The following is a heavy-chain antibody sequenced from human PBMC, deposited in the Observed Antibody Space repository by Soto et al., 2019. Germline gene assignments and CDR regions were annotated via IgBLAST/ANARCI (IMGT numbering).Heavy chain of an antibody. V-gene: IGHV3-30*18. CDR3: AKVLPPLSTNHFFDS. D-gene: IGHD2-2*01. Sequence: LRLSCEASGFTFRSYGMHWVRQAPGKGLEWVAVISFDGSEKYYADAVKGRFTISRDNSKNTLYMQMNSLRAEDTAVYFCAKVLPPLSTNHFFDSWGQGTLVTVSS. CDR2: ISFDGSEK. CDR1: GFTFRSYG. J-gene: IGHJ4*02.